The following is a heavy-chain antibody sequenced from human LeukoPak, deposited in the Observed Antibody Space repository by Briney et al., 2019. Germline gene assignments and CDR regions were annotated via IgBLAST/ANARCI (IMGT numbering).Heavy chain of an antibody. J-gene: IGHJ6*03. V-gene: IGHV1-2*02. CDR1: GYTFTGYY. Sequence: PKASVKVSCKASGYTFTGYYMHWVRQAPGQGLEWMGWINPNSGGTNYAQKFQGRVTMTRDTSISTAYMELSRLRSDDTAVYYCARVYSAYVGYMDVWGKGTTVTISS. CDR3: ARVYSAYVGYMDV. D-gene: IGHD5-12*01. CDR2: INPNSGGT.